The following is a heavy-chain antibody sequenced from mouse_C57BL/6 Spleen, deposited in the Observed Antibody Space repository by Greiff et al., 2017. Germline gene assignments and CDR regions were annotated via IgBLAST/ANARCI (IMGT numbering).Heavy chain of an antibody. Sequence: QVHVKQSGTELVKPGASVKLSCKASGYTFTSYWMHWVKQRPGQGLEWIGQIYPGDGDTNYNGKFKGKATLTADKSSSTAYMQLSSLTSEDSAVYFCARSLDYAMDYWGQGTSVTVSS. J-gene: IGHJ4*01. CDR1: GYTFTSYW. CDR3: ARSLDYAMDY. CDR2: IYPGDGDT. V-gene: IGHV1-80*01.